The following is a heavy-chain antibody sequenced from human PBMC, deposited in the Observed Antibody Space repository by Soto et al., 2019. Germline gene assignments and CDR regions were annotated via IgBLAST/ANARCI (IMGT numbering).Heavy chain of an antibody. CDR1: GLTFSSYW. D-gene: IGHD6-13*01. CDR3: ARDSSSWYTSYFFDY. CDR2: IKQDGSEK. J-gene: IGHJ4*02. V-gene: IGHV3-7*03. Sequence: PGGSLRLSCAASGLTFSSYWMSWVRQAPGKGLEWVANIKQDGSEKYYVDSVKGRFTISRDNAKNSLYLQMNSLRAEDTAVYYCARDSSSWYTSYFFDYWGQGTLVTVSS.